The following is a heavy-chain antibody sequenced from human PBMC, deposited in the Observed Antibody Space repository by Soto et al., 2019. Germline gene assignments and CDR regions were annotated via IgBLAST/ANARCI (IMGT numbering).Heavy chain of an antibody. Sequence: QVQLVQSGAEVKKPGASVKVSCKSSGYIFSDYGITWVRQAPGQGLEWMGWISAYNGNTDYAQKFQDRLTLATDTSTSTAYMELRSLRSDDTALYYCARPGTSPDHLDIWGQGTMVTVSS. V-gene: IGHV1-18*01. D-gene: IGHD1-1*01. J-gene: IGHJ3*02. CDR2: ISAYNGNT. CDR1: GYIFSDYG. CDR3: ARPGTSPDHLDI.